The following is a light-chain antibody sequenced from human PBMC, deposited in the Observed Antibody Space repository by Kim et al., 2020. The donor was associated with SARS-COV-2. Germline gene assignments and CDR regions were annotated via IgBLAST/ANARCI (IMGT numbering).Light chain of an antibody. CDR3: QQSYSTPRT. CDR2: AAS. CDR1: QTISNH. V-gene: IGKV1-39*01. Sequence: DIQMTQSPSSLSASVGDRVTITCRASQTISNHLNWYQQKAGKDPNLLIYAASSLQSGIPSRFSGSGSGTDFTLTISSLQPEDCATYYCQQSYSTPRTFGQGTKVDIK. J-gene: IGKJ1*01.